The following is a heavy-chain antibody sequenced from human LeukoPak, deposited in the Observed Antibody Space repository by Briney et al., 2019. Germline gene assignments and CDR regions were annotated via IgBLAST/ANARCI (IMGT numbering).Heavy chain of an antibody. CDR3: ARVVVSTTNRFDP. Sequence: PGGSLRLSCAASGFMFTSYWMSWVRQAPGKGLEWVASINHDGSEKYYVDSEKGRFTISRDNAKNSLYLQMNSLRAEDTAVYHCARVVVSTTNRFDPWGQGTLVTVSS. D-gene: IGHD5/OR15-5a*01. J-gene: IGHJ5*02. V-gene: IGHV3-7*05. CDR2: INHDGSEK. CDR1: GFMFTSYW.